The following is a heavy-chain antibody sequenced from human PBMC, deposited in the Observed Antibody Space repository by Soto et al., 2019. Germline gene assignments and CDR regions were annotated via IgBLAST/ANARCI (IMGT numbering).Heavy chain of an antibody. CDR1: GFTFSSYE. CDR2: ISSSGSTI. Sequence: GGSLRLSCAASGFTFSSYEMNWVRQAPGKGLEWVSYISSSGSTIYYADSVKGRFTISRDNAKNSLYLQMNSLRAEDTAVYYCAREGYSGSYNYYYYYGMDVWGQGTTVTVSS. D-gene: IGHD1-26*01. J-gene: IGHJ6*02. V-gene: IGHV3-48*03. CDR3: AREGYSGSYNYYYYYGMDV.